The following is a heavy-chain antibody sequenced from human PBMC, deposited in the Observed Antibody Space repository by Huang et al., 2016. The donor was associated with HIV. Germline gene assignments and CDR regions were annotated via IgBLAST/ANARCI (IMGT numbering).Heavy chain of an antibody. J-gene: IGHJ4*02. CDR2: ISYEGSEK. V-gene: IGHV3-30-3*01. CDR3: ARDQNEYFYDNGGYSD. CDR1: GFIFRNYA. D-gene: IGHD3-22*01. Sequence: QVQLVESGGGVVQPGRSLRLSCGVSGFIFRNYAFHWVRQAEGKGLEWVSSISYEGSEKYYRDSVKGRFTISRDNSKNTLYLQMSSLRAEDTAVYYCARDQNEYFYDNGGYSDWGQGTLVTVSS.